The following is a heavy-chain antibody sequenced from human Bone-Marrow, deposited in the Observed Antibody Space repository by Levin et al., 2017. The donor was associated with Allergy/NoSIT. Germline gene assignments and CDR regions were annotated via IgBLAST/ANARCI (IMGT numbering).Heavy chain of an antibody. D-gene: IGHD6-13*01. Sequence: SQTLSLTCAISGDSVSSNTAAWNWIRQSPSRGLEWLGRTYYRSKWIYEYAPSVISRITVNPDTSKNQFSLHLNSVTPDDTAVYYCTRDPGRGYGMDLWGQGTTVTVSS. CDR1: GDSVSSNTAA. CDR2: TYYRSKWIY. CDR3: TRDPGRGYGMDL. J-gene: IGHJ6*02. V-gene: IGHV6-1*01.